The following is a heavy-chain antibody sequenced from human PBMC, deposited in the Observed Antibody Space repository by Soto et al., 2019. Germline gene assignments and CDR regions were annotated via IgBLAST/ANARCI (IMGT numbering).Heavy chain of an antibody. V-gene: IGHV3-23*01. J-gene: IGHJ4*02. CDR3: AKDRSGSRGAFDY. Sequence: EVQLLESGGGLVQPGGSLRLSCAASGFRFSSYDMSWVRQAPGKGLEWVSAISGSGGSTYYADSVKGRFTISRDNSKNTLYLQMNSLRAEDTAVYYCAKDRSGSRGAFDYWGQGTLVTVSS. D-gene: IGHD1-26*01. CDR1: GFRFSSYD. CDR2: ISGSGGST.